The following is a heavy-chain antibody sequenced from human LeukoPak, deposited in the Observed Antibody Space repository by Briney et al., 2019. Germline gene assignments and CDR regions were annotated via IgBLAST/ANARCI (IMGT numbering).Heavy chain of an antibody. CDR1: GYTFTSYG. CDR3: ARTQYSSSWFPLDY. CDR2: ISAYNGNT. D-gene: IGHD6-13*01. J-gene: IGHJ4*02. V-gene: IGHV1-18*01. Sequence: EASVKVSCKASGYTFTSYGISWVRQAPGQGLEWMGWISAYNGNTNYAQKLQGRVTMTTDTSTSTVYMELRSLRSDDTAVYYCARTQYSSSWFPLDYWGQGTLVTVSS.